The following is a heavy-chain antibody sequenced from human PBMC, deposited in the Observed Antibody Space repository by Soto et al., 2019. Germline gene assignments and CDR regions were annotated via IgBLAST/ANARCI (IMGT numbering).Heavy chain of an antibody. CDR3: ASSAVIGPSYGGTTS. V-gene: IGHV1-69*13. CDR2: IIPIFGTA. D-gene: IGHD2-15*01. J-gene: IGHJ4*02. Sequence: GASVKVSCKASGGTFSSYAISWVRRAPGQGLEWMGGIIPIFGTANYAQKFQGRVTITADESTSTAYMELSSLRSEDTAVYYCASSAVIGPSYGGTTSWGQGTLVTVSS. CDR1: GGTFSSYA.